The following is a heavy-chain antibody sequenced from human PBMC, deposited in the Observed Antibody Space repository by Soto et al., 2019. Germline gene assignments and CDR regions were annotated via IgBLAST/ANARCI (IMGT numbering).Heavy chain of an antibody. CDR1: GYTFTSYG. Sequence: ASVKVCCKASGYTFTSYGISWVRQAPGQGLEWMGWISAYNGNTNYAQKLQGRVTMTTDTSTSTAYMELRSLRSDDTAVYYCARVHYYDSSGAWFDPWGQGTLVTVSS. CDR3: ARVHYYDSSGAWFDP. CDR2: ISAYNGNT. V-gene: IGHV1-18*01. D-gene: IGHD3-22*01. J-gene: IGHJ5*02.